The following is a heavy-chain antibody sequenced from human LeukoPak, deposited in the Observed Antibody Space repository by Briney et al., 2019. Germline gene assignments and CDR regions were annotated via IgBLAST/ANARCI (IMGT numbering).Heavy chain of an antibody. V-gene: IGHV4-4*07. CDR3: ARDAVDFWSGYYTGTPGYYFDY. Sequence: PSETLSLTCTVSGGSIGSYYWSWIRQPAGKGLEWIGRIYTSESTNYNPSLKSRVTMSVDTSKNQFSLKLSSVTAADTAVYYCARDAVDFWSGYYTGTPGYYFDYWGQGTLVTVSS. D-gene: IGHD3-3*01. CDR2: IYTSEST. CDR1: GGSIGSYY. J-gene: IGHJ4*02.